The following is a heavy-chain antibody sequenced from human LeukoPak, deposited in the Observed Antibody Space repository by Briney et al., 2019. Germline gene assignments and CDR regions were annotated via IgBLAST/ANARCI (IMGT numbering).Heavy chain of an antibody. CDR1: GFSFGDCA. CDR2: ISWNSVYR. CDR3: ARDPNRGIAVAVDY. Sequence: PGRSLRLSCAGSGFSFGDCAMHWVRQAPGKGLEWVSGISWNSVYRGYTDSVKGRFTISRDNAKNSLYLQMNSLRAEDTAVYYCARDPNRGIAVAVDYWGQGTLVTVSS. V-gene: IGHV3-9*01. J-gene: IGHJ4*02. D-gene: IGHD6-19*01.